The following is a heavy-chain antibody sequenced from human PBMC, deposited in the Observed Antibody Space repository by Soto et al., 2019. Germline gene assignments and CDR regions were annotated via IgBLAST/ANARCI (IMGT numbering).Heavy chain of an antibody. J-gene: IGHJ3*01. CDR3: ARGDVFDL. CDR2: IYSSGNA. Sequence: QVQLQESGPGLVKPSETVSLICTVSGDSISGYYWSWIRQPAGKGLEWIGRIYSSGNANYNPSLKSRVSMSVDMSKNQFSLKVTSVTAADTGMYYCARGDVFDLWGQGTKVTVSS. CDR1: GDSISGYY. V-gene: IGHV4-4*07.